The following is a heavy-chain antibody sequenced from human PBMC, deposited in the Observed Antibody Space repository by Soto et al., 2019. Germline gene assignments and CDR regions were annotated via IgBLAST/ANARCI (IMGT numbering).Heavy chain of an antibody. CDR3: ATGVIWIGYFTVDS. D-gene: IGHD3-3*01. Sequence: SVKVSCKASGDSFGKSAINWVRQTPGQGLEWLGGFIPVYRTLNYAQKFQGRVTITADESTGTAYMTLSSLASDDTAVYYCATGVIWIGYFTVDSWGQGTRVTVSS. J-gene: IGHJ4*02. CDR1: GDSFGKSA. CDR2: FIPVYRTL. V-gene: IGHV1-69*13.